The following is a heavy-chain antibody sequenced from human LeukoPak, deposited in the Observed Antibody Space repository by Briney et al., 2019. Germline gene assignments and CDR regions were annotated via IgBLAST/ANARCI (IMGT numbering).Heavy chain of an antibody. Sequence: SETLSLTCTISGGSISYYHWSWIRQPPGGGLEWIGYISYSGTTDYNPSLKSRVTISVDPSKNQFSLKMTSVTAADTALYSCARVGMMRSSGNPFDYWGQGTPVTVSS. CDR3: ARVGMMRSSGNPFDY. CDR2: ISYSGTT. D-gene: IGHD4-23*01. V-gene: IGHV4-59*08. J-gene: IGHJ4*02. CDR1: GGSISYYH.